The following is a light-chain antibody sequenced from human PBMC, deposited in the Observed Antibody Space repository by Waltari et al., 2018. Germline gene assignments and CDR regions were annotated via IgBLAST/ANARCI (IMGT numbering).Light chain of an antibody. CDR3: QTGGHGTWV. J-gene: IGLJ3*02. V-gene: IGLV4-69*01. Sequence: QLVLTQSPSASASLGASVTLTCTLSGGHSSNVIAWHQQQPEKGPRYLMKVNSDGSHSKGDEIPDRFSGSSSGAERYLTISSVQSEDEADYYCQTGGHGTWVFGGGTKLTVL. CDR2: VNSDGSH. CDR1: GGHSSNV.